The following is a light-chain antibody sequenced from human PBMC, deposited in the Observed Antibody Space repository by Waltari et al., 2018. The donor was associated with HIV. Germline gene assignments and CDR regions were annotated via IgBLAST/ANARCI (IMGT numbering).Light chain of an antibody. CDR1: QSVTSK. CDR3: QQYSNWPRT. CDR2: DAS. J-gene: IGKJ1*01. V-gene: IGKV3-15*01. Sequence: EILMTPPPAALSVSPGERATLSCRASQSVTSKLAWYQQKPGQAPRLLIYDASTRATGLSARFSGSGSGTEFTLTISSLQSEDFAVYYCQQYSNWPRTFGQGTKVEIK.